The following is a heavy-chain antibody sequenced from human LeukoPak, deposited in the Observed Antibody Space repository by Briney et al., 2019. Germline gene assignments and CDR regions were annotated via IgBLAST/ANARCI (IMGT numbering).Heavy chain of an antibody. CDR1: GFTLSSYA. V-gene: IGHV3-23*01. CDR3: AKRSEISMFRGVIKPSFDY. D-gene: IGHD3-10*01. Sequence: GGSLRLSCAASGFTLSSYAMSWVRQAPGKGLEWVSAISGTDGMTYYADSVKGRFTISRDNSKNTLYLQMNSLRAEDTALYYCAKRSEISMFRGVIKPSFDYWGQGTLVTVSS. CDR2: ISGTDGMT. J-gene: IGHJ4*02.